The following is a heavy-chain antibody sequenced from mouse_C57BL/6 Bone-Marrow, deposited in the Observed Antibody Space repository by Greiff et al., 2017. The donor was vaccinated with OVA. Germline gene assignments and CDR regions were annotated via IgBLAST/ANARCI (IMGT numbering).Heavy chain of an antibody. J-gene: IGHJ3*01. V-gene: IGHV5-17*01. D-gene: IGHD2-3*01. CDR3: ARTGLLFSFAY. CDR2: ISSGSSTI. Sequence: EVQLVESGGGLVKPGGSLKLSCAASGFTFSDYGMHWVRQAPEKGLEWVAYISSGSSTIYYADTVKGRFTISRDNAKNTLFLQMTSLMSEDTAMYYCARTGLLFSFAYWGQGTLVTVSA. CDR1: GFTFSDYG.